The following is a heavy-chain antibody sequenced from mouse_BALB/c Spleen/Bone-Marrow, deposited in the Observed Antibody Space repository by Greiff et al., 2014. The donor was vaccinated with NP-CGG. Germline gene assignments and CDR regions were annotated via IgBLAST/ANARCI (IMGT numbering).Heavy chain of an antibody. CDR3: ATLTGTFDY. Sequence: VQLQQPGAELVKPGASVKLSCTASGFNIKDTYMNWVKQRAEQGLEWIGRIDPANGYTEYDPKFQGKATIIADTSSNTAYLRLGSLTSEDTAVYYCATLTGTFDYWAQGTTLTVSS. CDR1: GFNIKDTY. V-gene: IGHV14-3*02. CDR2: IDPANGYT. D-gene: IGHD4-1*01. J-gene: IGHJ2*01.